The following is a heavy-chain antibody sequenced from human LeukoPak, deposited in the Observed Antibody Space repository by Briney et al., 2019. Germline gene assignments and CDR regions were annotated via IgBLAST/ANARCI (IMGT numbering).Heavy chain of an antibody. CDR2: ISGSGGST. CDR3: AKDGSEDYDSSGYPYYFDY. J-gene: IGHJ4*02. V-gene: IGHV3-23*01. Sequence: GESLRLSCAASGFTFSSYAMSWVRQAPGKGLEWVSAISGSGGSTYYADSVKGRFTISRDNSKNTLYLQMNSLRAEDTAVYYCAKDGSEDYDSSGYPYYFDYWGQGTLVTVSS. CDR1: GFTFSSYA. D-gene: IGHD3-22*01.